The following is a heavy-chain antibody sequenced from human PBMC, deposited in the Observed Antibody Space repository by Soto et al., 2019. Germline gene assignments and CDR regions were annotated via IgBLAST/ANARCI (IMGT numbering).Heavy chain of an antibody. CDR2: IIPIFGSV. J-gene: IGHJ4*02. CDR1: GGTFSNYP. V-gene: IGHV1-69*13. CDR3: ARPRTVATTKGYDY. D-gene: IGHD1-1*01. Sequence: SVKVSCKASGGTFSNYPFTWVRQAPGQGLEWVGGIIPIFGSVTDAQKFQGRVTISADESTSTAYMEMSSLTSEDTAVYYCARPRTVATTKGYDYWGQGTLVTVSS.